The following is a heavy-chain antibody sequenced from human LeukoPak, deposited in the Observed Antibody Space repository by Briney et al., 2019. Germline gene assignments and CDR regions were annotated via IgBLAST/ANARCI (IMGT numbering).Heavy chain of an antibody. V-gene: IGHV3-30*03. CDR1: GFTFSGYG. CDR3: ARVFTVTTSDY. Sequence: GGSLRLSCTASGFTFSGYGMHWVRQAPGKGLEWVAVISNDGNNKYYADSVKGRFTISRDNSKSTLYLQMNSLRAEDTAVYYCARVFTVTTSDYWGQGTLVTVSS. CDR2: ISNDGNNK. D-gene: IGHD4-17*01. J-gene: IGHJ4*02.